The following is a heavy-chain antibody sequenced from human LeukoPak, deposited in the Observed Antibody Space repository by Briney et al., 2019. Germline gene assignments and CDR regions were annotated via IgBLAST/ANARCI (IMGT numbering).Heavy chain of an antibody. CDR3: ARVMFTRPMYTIGGMDV. J-gene: IGHJ6*04. CDR1: GFTFSSYA. D-gene: IGHD5/OR15-5a*01. CDR2: ISGSGGST. Sequence: GGSLRLSCAASGFTFSSYAMSWVRQAPGKGLEWVSAISGSGGSTYYADSVKGRFTISRDNSKNTLYLQMNSLRAEDTAVYYCARVMFTRPMYTIGGMDVWGKGTTVTVSS. V-gene: IGHV3-23*01.